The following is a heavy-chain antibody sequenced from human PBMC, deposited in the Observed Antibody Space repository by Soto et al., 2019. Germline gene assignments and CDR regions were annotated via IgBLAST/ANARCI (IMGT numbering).Heavy chain of an antibody. J-gene: IGHJ4*02. CDR1: GGSISSSSYY. V-gene: IGHV4-39*02. CDR2: IYYSGST. CDR3: AREEAGRIDY. Sequence: TSETLSLTCTVSGGSISSSSYYWGWIRQPPGKGLEWIGSIYYSGSTYYNPSLKSRVTISVDTSKNQFSLKLSSVTAADTAVYYCAREEAGRIDYWGQGTLVTVSS.